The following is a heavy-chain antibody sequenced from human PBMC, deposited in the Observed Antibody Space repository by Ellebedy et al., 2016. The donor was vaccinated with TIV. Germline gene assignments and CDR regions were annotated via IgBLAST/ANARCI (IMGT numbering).Heavy chain of an antibody. CDR3: ARGGVWMSRRFDY. V-gene: IGHV3-30*03. D-gene: IGHD1-1*01. CDR2: ISYDGRTQ. CDR1: GFSFSDFG. Sequence: GESLKISXEASGFSFSDFGMQWVRQAPGKGPEWLAVISYDGRTQFYADSVKGRFTISRDNSKNTLCLQMNSLRADDTALYYCARGGVWMSRRFDYWGQGTLVTVSS. J-gene: IGHJ4*02.